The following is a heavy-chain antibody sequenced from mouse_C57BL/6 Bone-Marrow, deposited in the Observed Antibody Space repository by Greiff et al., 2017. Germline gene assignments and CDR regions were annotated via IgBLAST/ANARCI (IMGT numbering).Heavy chain of an antibody. CDR2: IDPETGGT. J-gene: IGHJ2*01. D-gene: IGHD1-1*01. V-gene: IGHV1-15*01. CDR3: TRGIYYYGSFDY. Sequence: VQLQQSGAELVRPGASVTLSCKASGYTFTDYELHWVKQTPVHGLEWIGAIDPETGGTAYNQKFKGKAILTADQSSSTAYMELRSLTSEDSAGYYCTRGIYYYGSFDYWGQGTTLTVAS. CDR1: GYTFTDYE.